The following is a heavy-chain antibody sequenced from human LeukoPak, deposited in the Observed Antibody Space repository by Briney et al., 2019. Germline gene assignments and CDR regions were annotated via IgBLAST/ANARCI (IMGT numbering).Heavy chain of an antibody. V-gene: IGHV1-24*01. CDR2: FDPEAGKT. J-gene: IGHJ3*02. CDR3: ATDISDNNDGFDI. Sequence: ASVKVSCKVSGYTLTELSMHWVRQAPGKGLEWMGGFDPEAGKTIYAQNFQGRVTMTEDTSTDIAQMELSSLRSEDTAVYYCATDISDNNDGFDIWGQGTMVTVSS. D-gene: IGHD2/OR15-2a*01. CDR1: GYTLTELS.